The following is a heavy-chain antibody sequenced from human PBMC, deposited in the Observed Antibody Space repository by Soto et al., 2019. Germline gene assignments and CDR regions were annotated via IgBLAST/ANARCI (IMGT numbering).Heavy chain of an antibody. CDR2: IIPILGSA. CDR3: ASRERVDAVDI. J-gene: IGHJ3*02. CDR1: GGTFSSYA. V-gene: IGHV1-69*01. D-gene: IGHD1-26*01. Sequence: QVQLVQSGAEVKKPGSSVKVSCKASGGTFSSYAISWVRQAPGQGLEWMGGIIPILGSANYAQKFQDRVTITADESTTTTYMELSSLRSEDSAVYYRASRERVDAVDIWGQGTMVTVSS.